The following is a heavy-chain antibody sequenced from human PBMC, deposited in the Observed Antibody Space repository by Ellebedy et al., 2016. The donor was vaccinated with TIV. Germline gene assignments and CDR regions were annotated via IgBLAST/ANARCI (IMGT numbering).Heavy chain of an antibody. CDR1: AFTFNSYA. Sequence: GESLKISCAASAFTFNSYAMSWVRQAPGKGLEWVSSISASSGSAYYTDSVKGRFTVSRDNSKNTLYLQMNSLRAEDTAVYYCAKGYCSSTSCSFLFDYWGQGTLVTVSS. D-gene: IGHD2-2*01. V-gene: IGHV3-23*01. J-gene: IGHJ4*02. CDR2: ISASSGSA. CDR3: AKGYCSSTSCSFLFDY.